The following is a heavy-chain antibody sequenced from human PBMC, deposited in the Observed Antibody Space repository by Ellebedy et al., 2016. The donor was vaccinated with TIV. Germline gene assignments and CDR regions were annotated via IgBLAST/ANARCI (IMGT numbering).Heavy chain of an antibody. CDR2: ISSSGSII. CDR1: GFTFSDYY. Sequence: GESLKISCAVSGFTFSDYYMSWIRQAPGKGLEWVSYISSSGSIINYADSVKGRFTISRDNAKNSQYLQMNSLKAEETAVYYCVRDTYYYGSGTYYKGFDYWGQGTLVTVSS. D-gene: IGHD3-10*01. J-gene: IGHJ4*02. CDR3: VRDTYYYGSGTYYKGFDY. V-gene: IGHV3-11*04.